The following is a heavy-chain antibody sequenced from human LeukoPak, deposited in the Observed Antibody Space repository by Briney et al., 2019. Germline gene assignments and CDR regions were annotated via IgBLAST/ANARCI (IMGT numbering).Heavy chain of an antibody. CDR3: ARDTYYYDSSGSPGFDY. J-gene: IGHJ4*02. D-gene: IGHD3-22*01. Sequence: GASVKVSCKASGGTFSSYAISWVRQAPGQGLEWMGWISAYNGNTNYAQKLQGRVTMTTDTSTSTAYMELRSLRSDDTAVYYCARDTYYYDSSGSPGFDYWGQGTLVTVSS. V-gene: IGHV1-18*01. CDR2: ISAYNGNT. CDR1: GGTFSSYA.